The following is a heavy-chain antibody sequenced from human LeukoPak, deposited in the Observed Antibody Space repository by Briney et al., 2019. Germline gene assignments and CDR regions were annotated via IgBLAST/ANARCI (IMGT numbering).Heavy chain of an antibody. CDR1: GYSISSGYY. V-gene: IGHV4-38-2*02. D-gene: IGHD6-19*01. Sequence: SETLSLTCTVSGYSISSGYYWGWIRQPPGKGLEWIGSIYHSGSTYYNPSLKSRVTISVDTSKNQFSLKLRSVTAADTAVYYCARASSGWIYFDYWGQGTLVTVSS. J-gene: IGHJ4*02. CDR3: ARASSGWIYFDY. CDR2: IYHSGST.